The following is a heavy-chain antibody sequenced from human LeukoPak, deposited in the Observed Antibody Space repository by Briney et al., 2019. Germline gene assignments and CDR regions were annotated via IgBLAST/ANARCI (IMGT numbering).Heavy chain of an antibody. CDR1: GFSFSMYW. CDR2: IDTDGSYI. J-gene: IGHJ4*02. CDR3: AKDAPVNIVVVPAANS. D-gene: IGHD2-2*01. V-gene: IGHV3-74*01. Sequence: PGGSLRLSCAASGFSFSMYWMHWVRQAPGKGLVWVSRIDTDGSYINYADSVKGRFTISRDNSKNTLYLQMNSLRAEDTAVYYCAKDAPVNIVVVPAANSWGQGTLVTVSS.